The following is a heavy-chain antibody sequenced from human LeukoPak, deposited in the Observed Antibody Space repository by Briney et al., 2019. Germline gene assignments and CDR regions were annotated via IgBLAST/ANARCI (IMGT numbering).Heavy chain of an antibody. J-gene: IGHJ4*02. CDR3: ARVSEAVAGYYFDY. Sequence: PGRSLRLSCAASGFTFSSYGMHWVRQAPGKGLEWVAVISYDGSNKYYADSVKGRFTISRDNSKNTLYLQMNSLRAEDTAVYYCARVSEAVAGYYFDYWGQGTLVTVSS. CDR2: ISYDGSNK. V-gene: IGHV3-30*03. CDR1: GFTFSSYG. D-gene: IGHD6-19*01.